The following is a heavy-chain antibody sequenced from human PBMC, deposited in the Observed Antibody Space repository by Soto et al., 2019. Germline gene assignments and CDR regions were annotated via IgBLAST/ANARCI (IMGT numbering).Heavy chain of an antibody. V-gene: IGHV4-59*01. CDR1: GGSISSYY. CDR2: IYYSGST. D-gene: IGHD6-19*01. J-gene: IGHJ4*02. CDR3: ASSSPKSYSSGFDY. Sequence: SETLSLTCTVSGGSISSYYWSWIRQPPGKGLEWIGYIYYSGSTNYNPSLKSRVTISVDTSKNQFSLKLSSVTAADTAVYYCASSSPKSYSSGFDYWGQGTLVTVSS.